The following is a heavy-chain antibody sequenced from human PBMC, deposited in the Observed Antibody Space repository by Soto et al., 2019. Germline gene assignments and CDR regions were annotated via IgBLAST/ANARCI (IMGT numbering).Heavy chain of an antibody. V-gene: IGHV3-23*01. CDR1: GFTFSNYA. Sequence: GGSLRLSCAASGFTFSNYAMSWVRQAPGKGLEWVSLVSATAATTYYTDSVKGRFTISRDNSRNSLYLQMNSLRAEDTAVYYCVRGGRPFDYWGQGTLVTVSS. CDR2: VSATAATT. D-gene: IGHD3-10*01. J-gene: IGHJ4*02. CDR3: VRGGRPFDY.